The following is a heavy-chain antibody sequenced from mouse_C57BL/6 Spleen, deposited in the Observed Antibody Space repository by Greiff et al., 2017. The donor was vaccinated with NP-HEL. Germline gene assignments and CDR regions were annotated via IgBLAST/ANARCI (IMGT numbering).Heavy chain of an antibody. Sequence: EVMLVESGGGLVKPGGSLKLSCAASGFTFSDYGMHWVRQAPEKGLEWVAYISSGSSTIYYADTVKGRFTISRDNAKNTLFLQMTSLRSEDTAMYYCARYGYDGIFAYWGQGTLVTVSA. CDR1: GFTFSDYG. CDR2: ISSGSSTI. V-gene: IGHV5-17*01. J-gene: IGHJ3*01. CDR3: ARYGYDGIFAY. D-gene: IGHD2-2*01.